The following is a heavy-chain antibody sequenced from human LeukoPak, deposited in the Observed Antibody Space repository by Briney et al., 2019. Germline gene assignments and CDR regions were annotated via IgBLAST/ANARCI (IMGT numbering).Heavy chain of an antibody. CDR1: GFPFSSHG. CDR3: AHGAMYQLDY. V-gene: IGHV3-23*01. D-gene: IGHD2-2*01. CDR2: IIGGGGST. J-gene: IGHJ4*02. Sequence: GGSLRLSCAASGFPFSSHGMSWVRQAPGKGLEWVSGIIGGGGSTYYADSMKGRFTISGDNSRNTLFLQMNSLRAEDTAVYYCAHGAMYQLDYWGQGTLVTVSS.